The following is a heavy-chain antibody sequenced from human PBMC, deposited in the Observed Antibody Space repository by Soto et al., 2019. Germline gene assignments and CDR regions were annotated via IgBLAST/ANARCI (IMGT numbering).Heavy chain of an antibody. D-gene: IGHD6-13*01. CDR3: AKRSPYSIGWYSPILDY. CDR1: VYTFTSYY. V-gene: IGHV1-46*04. CDR2: INPRGGTT. J-gene: IGHJ4*02. Sequence: ASVNVSCKASVYTFTSYYMHWVRQGPGQGLEWRGIINPRGGTTHYAESVRGRFTISRDNSENTLYLRMNSLRDDDTAVYFCAKRSPYSIGWYSPILDYWGQGALVTVSS.